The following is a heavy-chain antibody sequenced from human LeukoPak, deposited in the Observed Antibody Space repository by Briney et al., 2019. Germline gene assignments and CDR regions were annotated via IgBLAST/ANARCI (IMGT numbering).Heavy chain of an antibody. J-gene: IGHJ4*02. CDR3: ARVHYDILTGYSYFDY. V-gene: IGHV1-18*04. CDR2: ISAYNDNT. Sequence: VASVKVSCKASGYTFTGYYMHWVRQAPGQGLEWMGWISAYNDNTNYAQKLQGRVTMTTDTSTSTAYMELRSLRSDDTAVYYCARVHYDILTGYSYFDYWGQGTLVTVSS. CDR1: GYTFTGYY. D-gene: IGHD3-9*01.